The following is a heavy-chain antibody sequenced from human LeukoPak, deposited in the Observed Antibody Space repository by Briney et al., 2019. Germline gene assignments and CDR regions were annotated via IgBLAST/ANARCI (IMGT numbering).Heavy chain of an antibody. CDR3: ARAVTGYYLDY. CDR2: INHSGST. J-gene: IGHJ4*02. D-gene: IGHD3-9*01. CDR1: GGSFSGYY. Sequence: SETLSLTCAVYGGSFSGYYWSWIRQPPGKGLEWIGEINHSGSTNYNPSLKSRVTISVDTSKNQFSLKLSSVTAADTAVYYCARAVTGYYLDYWGQGTLVTVSS. V-gene: IGHV4-34*01.